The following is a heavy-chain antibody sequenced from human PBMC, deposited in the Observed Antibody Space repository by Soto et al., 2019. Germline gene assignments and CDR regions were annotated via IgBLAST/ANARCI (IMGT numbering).Heavy chain of an antibody. V-gene: IGHV4-34*01. Sequence: QVQLQQWGAGLLKHSETLSLTCAVYGGSFRGYYWSWIRQPPGKGLEWLGEINHSGSTNYKPSLKSRGTISVDMSKNKFSLKLSSENAADTAVYYCARGGRQQLIPTSISYKIDYWGQGTLVTVSS. D-gene: IGHD6-13*01. CDR2: INHSGST. J-gene: IGHJ4*02. CDR3: ARGGRQQLIPTSISYKIDY. CDR1: GGSFRGYY.